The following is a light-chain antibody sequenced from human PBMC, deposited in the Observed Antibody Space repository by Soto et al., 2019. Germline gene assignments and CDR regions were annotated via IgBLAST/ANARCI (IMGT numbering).Light chain of an antibody. CDR2: GAS. CDR1: QGIGTE. CDR3: LQDFSYPRT. Sequence: IQMTQSPSSLSASVGDRVTITCRASQGIGTELGWYQLKPGKAPKLLVYGASTLQSGVLPRFSGSGSGTDFTLTISSLQPDDFATYYCLQDFSYPRTFGQGTKVDIK. V-gene: IGKV1-6*02. J-gene: IGKJ1*01.